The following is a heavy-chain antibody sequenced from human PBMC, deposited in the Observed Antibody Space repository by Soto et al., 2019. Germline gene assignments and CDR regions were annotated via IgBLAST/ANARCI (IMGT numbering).Heavy chain of an antibody. CDR1: GFTFSSYA. V-gene: IGHV3-23*01. CDR3: AKGFRGYSYGNWFDP. D-gene: IGHD5-18*01. Sequence: EVQLLESGGGLVQPGGSLGLSCAASGFTFSSYAMSWVRQAPGKGLEWVSAISGSGGSTYYADSVKGRFIISRDNSKNTLYLQMNSLRAEDTAVYYCAKGFRGYSYGNWFDPWGQGTLVAVSS. CDR2: ISGSGGST. J-gene: IGHJ5*02.